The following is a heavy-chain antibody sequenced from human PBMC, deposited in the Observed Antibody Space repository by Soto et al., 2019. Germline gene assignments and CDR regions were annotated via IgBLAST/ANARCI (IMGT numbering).Heavy chain of an antibody. CDR2: IIPIFGTI. CDR1: GGTFDSNA. Sequence: QVQLVQSGTEVRKPGSSVKVSCKASGGTFDSNAISWVRLAPGQGLEWMGGIIPIFGTINNAQKFQDRVTITADEYANIGYMELSSLRSEDTAIYYCAREGLTFGPGAVGGAFDIWGQGTLVTVSS. J-gene: IGHJ3*02. V-gene: IGHV1-69*12. CDR3: AREGLTFGPGAVGGAFDI. D-gene: IGHD2-2*01.